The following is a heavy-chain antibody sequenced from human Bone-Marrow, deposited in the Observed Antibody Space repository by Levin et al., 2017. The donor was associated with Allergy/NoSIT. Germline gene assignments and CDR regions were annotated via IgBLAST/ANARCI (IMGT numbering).Heavy chain of an antibody. D-gene: IGHD5-18*01. Sequence: GGSLRLSCAASGFTFSSYWMSWVRQAPGKGLGWVANIKDDGSDKYYVDSVKGRFTISRDNAKNSLYLQMNSLRAEDTAVYYCAREPRGFSYGHWGQGTLVTVSS. J-gene: IGHJ4*02. CDR2: IKDDGSDK. V-gene: IGHV3-7*01. CDR3: AREPRGFSYGH. CDR1: GFTFSSYW.